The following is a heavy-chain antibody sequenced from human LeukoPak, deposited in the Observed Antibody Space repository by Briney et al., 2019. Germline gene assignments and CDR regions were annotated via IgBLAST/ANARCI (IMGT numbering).Heavy chain of an antibody. D-gene: IGHD1-1*01. CDR1: GFTFSGSA. CDR2: IRSKANSYAT. CDR3: TRPDGKDY. V-gene: IGHV3-73*01. J-gene: IGHJ4*02. Sequence: GGSLRLSCAASGFTFSGSAMHWVRQASGKGPEWVGRIRSKANSYATAYAASVKGSFTISRDDSKNTAYLQMNSLKTEDTAVYYCTRPDGKDYWGQGTLVTVSS.